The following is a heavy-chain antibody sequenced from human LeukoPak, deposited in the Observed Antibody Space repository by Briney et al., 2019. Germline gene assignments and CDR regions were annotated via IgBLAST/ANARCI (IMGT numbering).Heavy chain of an antibody. CDR2: IRSKANSYAT. J-gene: IGHJ4*02. CDR3: TVRLWFGELSSPYYLDY. V-gene: IGHV3-73*01. CDR1: GFTFSGSA. Sequence: GGSLRLSCAASGFTFSGSAMHWVRQASGKGLEWVGGIRSKANSYATAYAASVKGRFTISRDDSKHTAYLQMISLKTEDTAVYYCTVRLWFGELSSPYYLDYWGQGSLVAVSS. D-gene: IGHD3-10*01.